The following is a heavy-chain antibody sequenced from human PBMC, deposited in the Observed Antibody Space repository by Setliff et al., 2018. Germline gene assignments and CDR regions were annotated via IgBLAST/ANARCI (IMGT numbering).Heavy chain of an antibody. CDR1: GESFSNNY. CDR2: SDHGGNT. Sequence: SETLSLTCSVYGESFSNNYWSWIRQSPGKGLEWIGESDHGGNTTIHPSLKSRLTMSVDTSKNQFSLKLTSVTAADTAMYFCARSPQTGDGNYFDYWSQGTLVTVSS. CDR3: ARSPQTGDGNYFDY. D-gene: IGHD7-27*01. J-gene: IGHJ4*02. V-gene: IGHV4-34*01.